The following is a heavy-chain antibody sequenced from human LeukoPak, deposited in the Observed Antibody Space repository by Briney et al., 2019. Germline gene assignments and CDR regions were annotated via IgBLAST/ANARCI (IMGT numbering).Heavy chain of an antibody. CDR1: GFTFSSYW. D-gene: IGHD3-10*01. CDR2: IKQDGSEK. CDR3: ARSITMVRGVLDH. Sequence: GGSLRLSCAASGFTFSSYWMSWVRQAPGKGLEWVANIKQDGSEKYYVDSVKGRFTISRDNAKNSLYLQMNSLRAEDTAVYYCARSITMVRGVLDHWGQGTLVTVSS. J-gene: IGHJ4*02. V-gene: IGHV3-7*01.